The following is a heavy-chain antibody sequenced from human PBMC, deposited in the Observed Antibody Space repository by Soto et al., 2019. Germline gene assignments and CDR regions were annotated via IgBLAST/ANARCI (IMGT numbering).Heavy chain of an antibody. CDR3: ARDNIVVVPAAVRYGWFDP. J-gene: IGHJ5*02. CDR2: INPSGGST. CDR1: GYTFTSYY. D-gene: IGHD2-2*01. V-gene: IGHV1-46*03. Sequence: ASVKVSCKASGYTFTSYYMHWVRQAPGQGLEWMGIINPSGGSTSYAQKFQGRVTMTRDTSTSTVYMELSSLRSEDTAVYYCARDNIVVVPAAVRYGWFDPWGQGTLVTVSS.